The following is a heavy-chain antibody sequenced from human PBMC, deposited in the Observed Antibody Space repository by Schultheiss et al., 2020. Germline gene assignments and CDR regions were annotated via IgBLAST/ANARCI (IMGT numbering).Heavy chain of an antibody. CDR3: ARVSGYLNI. J-gene: IGHJ4*02. V-gene: IGHV4-31*03. D-gene: IGHD5-18*01. CDR2: IYYSGST. CDR1: GGSISSSSYY. Sequence: SETLSLTCTVSGGSISSSSYYWGWIRQPPGKGLEWIGYIYYSGSTYYNPSLKSRVTISVDTSKNQFSLKLSSVTAADTAVYYCARVSGYLNIWGQGTLVTVSS.